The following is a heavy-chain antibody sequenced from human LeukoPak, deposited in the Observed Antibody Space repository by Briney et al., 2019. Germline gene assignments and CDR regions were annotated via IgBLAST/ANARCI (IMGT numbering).Heavy chain of an antibody. J-gene: IGHJ4*02. D-gene: IGHD4-17*01. V-gene: IGHV3-7*03. CDR1: GFTFSSYW. Sequence: GGSLRLSCAASGFTFSSYWMSRVRQAPGKGLEWVANIKEGGSRKYYVDSVEGRFTISRDNAKNSLYLQMDCLRAEDTAVYYCARGGDAYGDPTGGYYFDYWGQGTLVTVSS. CDR2: IKEGGSRK. CDR3: ARGGDAYGDPTGGYYFDY.